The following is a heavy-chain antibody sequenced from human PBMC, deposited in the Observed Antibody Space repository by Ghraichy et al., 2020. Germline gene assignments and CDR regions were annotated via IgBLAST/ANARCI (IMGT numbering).Heavy chain of an antibody. CDR3: ARHSLNYYGNAQPPGFDY. Sequence: SETLSLTCAVSGGSISSSNWWSWVRQPPGKGLEWIGEIYHSGSTNYNPSLKSRVTISVDKSKNQFSLKLSSVTAADTAVYYCARHSLNYYGNAQPPGFDYWGQGTLVTVSS. CDR1: GGSISSSNW. CDR2: IYHSGST. J-gene: IGHJ4*02. D-gene: IGHD3-10*01. V-gene: IGHV4-4*02.